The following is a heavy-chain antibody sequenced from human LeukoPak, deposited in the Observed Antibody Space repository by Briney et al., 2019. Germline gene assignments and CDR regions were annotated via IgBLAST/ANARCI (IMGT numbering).Heavy chain of an antibody. CDR3: ARDRDSSGWFDY. D-gene: IGHD6-19*01. V-gene: IGHV4-61*01. Sequence: KASETLSLTCTVSGGSVSRGYYHWSWIRQPPGKGLEWIGYVYSSGTTSYSYNPSLKSRVSISVDTSKNQFSLRLSSVTAADTALYYCARDRDSSGWFDYWGQGTLVTVSS. J-gene: IGHJ4*02. CDR1: GGSVSRGYYH. CDR2: VYSSGTT.